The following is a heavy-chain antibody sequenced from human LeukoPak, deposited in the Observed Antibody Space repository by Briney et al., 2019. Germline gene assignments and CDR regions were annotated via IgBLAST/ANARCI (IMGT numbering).Heavy chain of an antibody. CDR1: GFTFSDYY. CDR2: ISSSGSTI. V-gene: IGHV3-11*04. D-gene: IGHD7-27*01. J-gene: IGHJ4*02. CDR3: ARDRLGLSTTCSDY. Sequence: PGGSLRLXCAASGFTFSDYYMSWIRQAPGKGLEWVSYISSSGSTIYYADSVKGRFTISRDNAKNSLYLQMNSLRAEDTAVYYCARDRLGLSTTCSDYWGQGTLVTVSS.